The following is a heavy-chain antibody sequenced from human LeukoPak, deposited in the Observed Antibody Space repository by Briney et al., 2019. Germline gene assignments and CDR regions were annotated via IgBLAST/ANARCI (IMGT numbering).Heavy chain of an antibody. CDR2: TYHRSKWFN. CDR1: GDSVSSNSVA. J-gene: IGHJ4*02. CDR3: VRAAVVVLATMFDY. V-gene: IGHV6-1*01. Sequence: SQTLSLTCALSGDSVSSNSVAWNWFRQSPSRGLEWLGRTYHRSKWFNEYAFSVKSRLTIYPDTSNYQFSLVLNSVTPEDTAVYYCVRAAVVVLATMFDYWGQGTLVTVSS. D-gene: IGHD2-15*01.